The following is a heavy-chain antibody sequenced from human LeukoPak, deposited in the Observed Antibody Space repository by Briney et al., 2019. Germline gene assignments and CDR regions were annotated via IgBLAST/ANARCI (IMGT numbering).Heavy chain of an antibody. CDR3: ARGGYSYPFDY. J-gene: IGHJ4*02. V-gene: IGHV4-34*01. Sequence: SETLSLTCAVYGGSFSGYYWSWIRQPPGKGLEWIGEINHSGSTNYNPSLKSRVTISVDTSKNQFSLKLSSVTAADTAVYYCARGGYSYPFDYWGQGTLVTVSS. CDR2: INHSGST. CDR1: GGSFSGYY. D-gene: IGHD5-18*01.